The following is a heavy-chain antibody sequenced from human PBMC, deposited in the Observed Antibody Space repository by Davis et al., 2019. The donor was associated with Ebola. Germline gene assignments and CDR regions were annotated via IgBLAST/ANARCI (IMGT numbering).Heavy chain of an antibody. Sequence: PSETLSLTCTASGFSLGTYAMNWVRQAPGKGLEWVSGISGSDGNTYYADSVKGRLTISRDSSKNMLLLQMNSLRAEDTAVYYCAKGSGSSGFRPLDVWGQGTTVTVSS. CDR2: ISGSDGNT. D-gene: IGHD3-22*01. CDR3: AKGSGSSGFRPLDV. CDR1: GFSLGTYA. J-gene: IGHJ6*02. V-gene: IGHV3-23*01.